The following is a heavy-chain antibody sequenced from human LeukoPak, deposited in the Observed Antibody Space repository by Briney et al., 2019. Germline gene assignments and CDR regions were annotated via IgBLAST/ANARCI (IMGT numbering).Heavy chain of an antibody. D-gene: IGHD6-13*01. CDR1: GFTVSDNY. CDR2: MYSRGDT. J-gene: IGHJ5*02. V-gene: IGHV3-53*01. CDR3: ARDAPQVPAAGVLAS. Sequence: GGSLRLSCAASGFTVSDNYMSWVRQAPGKGLEWVSVMYSRGDTYYAKSVKGRFTFSRDISKNTLYLQMNGLRTEDTAMYYCARDAPQVPAAGVLASWGQGTLVIVAS.